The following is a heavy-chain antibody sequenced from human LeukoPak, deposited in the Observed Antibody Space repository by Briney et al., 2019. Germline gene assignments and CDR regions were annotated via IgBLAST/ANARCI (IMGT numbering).Heavy chain of an antibody. D-gene: IGHD3-10*01. CDR1: GFTFSGSA. J-gene: IGHJ4*02. V-gene: IGHV3-73*01. CDR3: AKDLLVRGIMSPTEIDY. Sequence: GGSLRLSCAASGFTFSGSAMHWVRQASGKGLEWVGHIRSKANSYATAYAASVKGRFTISRDDSKNTLYLQMNSLRAEDTAVYYCAKDLLVRGIMSPTEIDYWGQGTLVTVSS. CDR2: IRSKANSYAT.